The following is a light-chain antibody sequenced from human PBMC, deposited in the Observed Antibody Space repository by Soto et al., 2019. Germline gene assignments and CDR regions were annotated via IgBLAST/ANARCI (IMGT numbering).Light chain of an antibody. CDR2: EDN. V-gene: IGLV6-57*03. J-gene: IGLJ3*02. Sequence: FMLTQPHSVSESPGKTVTISCTRSSGSIASNYVQWYQQRPGSAPTTVIYEDNQRPSGVPDRFSGSIDSSANAASLTISGLKSEDEADYYCQSYDSSARVFGGGTKLTLL. CDR1: SGSIASNY. CDR3: QSYDSSARV.